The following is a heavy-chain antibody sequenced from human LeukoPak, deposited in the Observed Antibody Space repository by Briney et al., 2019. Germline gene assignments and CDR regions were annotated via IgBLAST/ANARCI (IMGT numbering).Heavy chain of an antibody. Sequence: GGSLRLSCAASGFTFSSYWMHWVRQAPGKGLVWVSRINSDGGSTSYADSVKGRFTISRDNAKNTLCLQMNSLRAEDTAVYYCAREQREVVVVPAAIFYYYGMDVWGQGTTVTVSS. CDR1: GFTFSSYW. D-gene: IGHD2-2*01. CDR3: AREQREVVVVPAAIFYYYGMDV. CDR2: INSDGGST. V-gene: IGHV3-74*01. J-gene: IGHJ6*02.